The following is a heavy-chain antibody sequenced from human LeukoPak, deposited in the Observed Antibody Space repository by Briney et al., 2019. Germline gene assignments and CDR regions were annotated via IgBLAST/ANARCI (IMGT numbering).Heavy chain of an antibody. J-gene: IGHJ4*02. Sequence: GGSLRLSCAASGFTFSDYYMSWIRQAPGKGLEWVSYISSSGSTIYYADSVKGRFTISRDNAKNSLYLQMNSLRAEDTAVYYCAREGYDILTGSLAAIGYYFDYWGQGTLVTVSS. CDR1: GFTFSDYY. V-gene: IGHV3-11*04. D-gene: IGHD3-9*01. CDR3: AREGYDILTGSLAAIGYYFDY. CDR2: ISSSGSTI.